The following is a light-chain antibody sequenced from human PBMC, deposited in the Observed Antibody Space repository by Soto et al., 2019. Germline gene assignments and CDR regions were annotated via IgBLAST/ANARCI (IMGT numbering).Light chain of an antibody. V-gene: IGLV1-40*01. CDR1: SSNIGAGYP. J-gene: IGLJ3*02. CDR2: G. Sequence: QSVLTQPPSVSGAPGQRVTISCTGSSSNIGAGYPVHWYQQLPGTAPKLLVAGNRPSGVPDRFSVSKSGASASPAITGLQAEDEADYYCQSYDSSLSRRWVFGGGTKVTVL. CDR3: QSYDSSLSRRWV.